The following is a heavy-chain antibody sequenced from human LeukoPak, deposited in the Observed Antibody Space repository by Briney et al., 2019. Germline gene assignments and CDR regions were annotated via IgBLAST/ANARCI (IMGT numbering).Heavy chain of an antibody. J-gene: IGHJ4*02. CDR2: ISSSGSTI. CDR1: EFTFSSYE. CDR3: ARDFTAMADY. V-gene: IGHV3-48*03. Sequence: PGGALRLSCAASEFTFSSYEINWVRQAPGKGLEWVSYISSSGSTIYYADSVKGRFTISRNNAKNSLYLQMNSLRAEDTAVYYCARDFTAMADYWGQGTLVTVSS. D-gene: IGHD5-18*01.